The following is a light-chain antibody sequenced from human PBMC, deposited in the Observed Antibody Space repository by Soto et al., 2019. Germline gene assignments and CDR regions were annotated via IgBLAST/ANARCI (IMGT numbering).Light chain of an antibody. CDR3: SSYADTNNLV. V-gene: IGLV2-8*01. CDR2: EVN. CDR1: SSDIGGYNF. Sequence: QSALTQPPSASGSPEQSVTISCTGTSSDIGGYNFVSWYQQHPGKAPKLMIDEVNKRPSGVPDRFSGSKSGNTASLTVSGLQAEDEADYYCSSYADTNNLVFGGGTKLTVL. J-gene: IGLJ2*01.